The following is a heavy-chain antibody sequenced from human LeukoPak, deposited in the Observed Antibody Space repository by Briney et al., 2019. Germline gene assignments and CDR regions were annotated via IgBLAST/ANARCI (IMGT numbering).Heavy chain of an antibody. J-gene: IGHJ1*01. V-gene: IGHV3-48*03. CDR2: ISSGGSTI. Sequence: PGGSLRLSCAASGFTVSSYEMNWVRQAPGKGLEWVSYISSGGSTIYYADSVKGRFTISRDNAKNSLYLQMNSLRDEGTAVYYCGPRPFQHWGQGTLVTVSS. CDR3: GPRPFQH. CDR1: GFTVSSYE.